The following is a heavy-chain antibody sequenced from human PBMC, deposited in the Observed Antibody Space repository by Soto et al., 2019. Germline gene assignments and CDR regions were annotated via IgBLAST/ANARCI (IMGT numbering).Heavy chain of an antibody. V-gene: IGHV4-59*01. CDR1: GGPISSNY. Sequence: SETLSLTCTVSGGPISSNYWTWVRPTPGKGLGRIESGYNRGHTSSNPSRKSRVTISEDTSKSQFSLKVNSMTAADTAVYYCARYRREAVAGYTLDNWGQGILVTVSS. CDR3: ARYRREAVAGYTLDN. CDR2: GYNRGHT. D-gene: IGHD6-13*01. J-gene: IGHJ4*02.